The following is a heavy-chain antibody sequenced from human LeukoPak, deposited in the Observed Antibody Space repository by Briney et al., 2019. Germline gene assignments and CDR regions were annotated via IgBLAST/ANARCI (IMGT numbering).Heavy chain of an antibody. Sequence: ASVKVSCKASGYTFTGYYMHWVRQAPGQGLEWMGWINPNSGGTNYAQKFQGRVTIPRDTSISTAYMELSRLRSDDTAVYYCARASTAYDILTGFDYWGQGTLVTVSS. J-gene: IGHJ4*02. D-gene: IGHD3-9*01. V-gene: IGHV1-2*02. CDR3: ARASTAYDILTGFDY. CDR2: INPNSGGT. CDR1: GYTFTGYY.